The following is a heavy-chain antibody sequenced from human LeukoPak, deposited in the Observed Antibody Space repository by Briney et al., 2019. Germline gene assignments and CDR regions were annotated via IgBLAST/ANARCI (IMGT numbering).Heavy chain of an antibody. V-gene: IGHV1-2*02. CDR2: INPNSGGT. CDR1: GYTFTGYY. D-gene: IGHD2-2*01. Sequence: ASVKVSCKASGYTFTGYYMHWVRQAPGQGLEWMAWINPNSGGTNYAQKFQGRVTMTRDTSISTAYMELSRLRSDDSAVYYCARGHCSTTSCPYDWYMDVWGRGTTVTVSS. J-gene: IGHJ6*03. CDR3: ARGHCSTTSCPYDWYMDV.